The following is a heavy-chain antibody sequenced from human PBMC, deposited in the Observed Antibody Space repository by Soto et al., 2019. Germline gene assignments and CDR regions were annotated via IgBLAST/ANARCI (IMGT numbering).Heavy chain of an antibody. CDR2: IYHGGST. CDR3: ARVGPCVPYSSYISPYTFEGWFVP. CDR1: VYSLSSGYY. J-gene: IGHJ5*02. V-gene: IGHV4-38-2*02. D-gene: IGHD3-16*01. Sequence: SEKPSLTHSVSVYSLSSGYYLGWLRQPPGKGLEWIGSIYHGGSTYYHPSLNSRVTLSIDMTNNQLPLILNSVTAADTAVYYCARVGPCVPYSSYISPYTFEGWFVPWGQALLVTGS.